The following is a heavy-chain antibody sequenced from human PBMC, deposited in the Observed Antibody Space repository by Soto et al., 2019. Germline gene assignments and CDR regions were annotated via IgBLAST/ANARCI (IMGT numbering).Heavy chain of an antibody. CDR2: ISSDSTYI. D-gene: IGHD2-15*01. Sequence: PGGSLRLSCAASGFTFSSNSMNWVRQAPGKGLEWVSSISSDSTYIYYADSVKGRFTISRDNAKNSLYLQMSSLRAEDTAVYYCASRPLGYCSGSSCYSGLPFFDPWGQGTLVTVSS. J-gene: IGHJ5*02. CDR3: ASRPLGYCSGSSCYSGLPFFDP. V-gene: IGHV3-21*01. CDR1: GFTFSSNS.